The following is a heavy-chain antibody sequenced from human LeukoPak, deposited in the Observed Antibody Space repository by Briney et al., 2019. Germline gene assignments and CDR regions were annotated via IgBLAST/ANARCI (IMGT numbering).Heavy chain of an antibody. CDR3: ARDPYSGNYGNYYYYYMDV. D-gene: IGHD1-26*01. CDR1: GFTFSSYE. V-gene: IGHV3-48*03. Sequence: GGSLRLSCAASGFTFSSYEMNWVRQAPGKGLEWVSYISISGSTIHYADSVKGRFHLSRDNHKNSLHLQMNSLGREETAVYYWARDPYSGNYGNYYYYYMDVWGKGTTVTISS. J-gene: IGHJ6*03. CDR2: ISISGSTI.